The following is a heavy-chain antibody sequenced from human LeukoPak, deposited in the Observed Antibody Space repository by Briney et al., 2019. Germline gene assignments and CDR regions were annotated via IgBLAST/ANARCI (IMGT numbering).Heavy chain of an antibody. CDR3: TTEWSIAARPRVLFDY. Sequence: GSLRLSCAASGFTFSNAWMSWVRQAPGKGLEWVGRIKSKTDGGTTDYAAPVKGRFTISRDDSKNTLYLQMNSLKTEDTAVYYCTTEWSIAARPRVLFDYWGQGTLVTVSS. V-gene: IGHV3-15*01. J-gene: IGHJ4*02. CDR1: GFTFSNAW. D-gene: IGHD6-6*01. CDR2: IKSKTDGGTT.